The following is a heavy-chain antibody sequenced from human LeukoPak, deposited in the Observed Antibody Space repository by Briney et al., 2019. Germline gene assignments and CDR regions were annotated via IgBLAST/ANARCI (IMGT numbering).Heavy chain of an antibody. Sequence: PSETLSLTCAVYGGSFSGYYWSWIRRPPGKGLEWIGEINHSGSTNYNPSLKSRVTISVDTSKNQFSLKLSSVTAADTAVYYCARGLYYYGSGSRNWFDPWGQGTLVTVSS. CDR3: ARGLYYYGSGSRNWFDP. V-gene: IGHV4-34*01. D-gene: IGHD3-10*01. CDR2: INHSGST. J-gene: IGHJ5*02. CDR1: GGSFSGYY.